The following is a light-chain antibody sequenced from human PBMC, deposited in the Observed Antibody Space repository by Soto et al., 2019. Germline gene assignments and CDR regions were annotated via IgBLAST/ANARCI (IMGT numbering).Light chain of an antibody. CDR3: QQYNVYWS. V-gene: IGKV1-17*01. CDR1: QGIKND. J-gene: IGKJ1*01. Sequence: IQMTQSPSSLSASVGDRVTITCRASQGIKNDLGWYQQKPGKAPKLLIYAASSLQSGVPSRFSGSGSGTEFTLTISSLHPDDFATYYCQQYNVYWSFGQGTKVDIK. CDR2: AAS.